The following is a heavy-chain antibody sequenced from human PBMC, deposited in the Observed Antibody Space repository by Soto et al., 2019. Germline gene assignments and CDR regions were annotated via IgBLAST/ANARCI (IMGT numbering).Heavy chain of an antibody. D-gene: IGHD3-3*01. J-gene: IGHJ6*02. CDR3: AREQRRNDFWSGYSYYGMDV. CDR1: GFTFSSYS. Sequence: GGSLRLSCAASGFTFSSYSMNWVRQAPGKGLEWVSSISSSSSYIYYADSVKGRFTISRDNAKNSLYLQMNSLRAEDTAAYYCAREQRRNDFWSGYSYYGMDVWGQGTTVTVSS. CDR2: ISSSSSYI. V-gene: IGHV3-21*01.